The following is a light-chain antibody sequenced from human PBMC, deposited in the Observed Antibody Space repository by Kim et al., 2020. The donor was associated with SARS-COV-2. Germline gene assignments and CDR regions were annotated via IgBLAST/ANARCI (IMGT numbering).Light chain of an antibody. CDR2: KVS. Sequence: DVVMTQSPLSLPVTLGQPASISCRSSQSLVHSDGGTSLEWFQQRPGQSPRRLIYKVSNRDSGVPDRFSASGSGTDFTLKISRVEAEDVGVYYCLQYTHWPHTFGQGTKLEI. J-gene: IGKJ2*01. CDR1: QSLVHSDGGTS. V-gene: IGKV2-30*02. CDR3: LQYTHWPHT.